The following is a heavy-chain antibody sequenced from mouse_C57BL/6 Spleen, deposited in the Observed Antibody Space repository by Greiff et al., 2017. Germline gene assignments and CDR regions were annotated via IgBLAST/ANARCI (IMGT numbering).Heavy chain of an antibody. CDR3: TLMVTHFDY. V-gene: IGHV14-4*01. D-gene: IGHD2-2*01. J-gene: IGHJ2*01. Sequence: VQLKQSGAELVRPGASVKLSCTASGFNIKDDYMHWVKQRPEQGLEWIGWIDPENGDTEYASKFQGKATITADTSSNTAYLQLSSLTSEDTAVYYCTLMVTHFDYWGQGTTLTVSS. CDR1: GFNIKDDY. CDR2: IDPENGDT.